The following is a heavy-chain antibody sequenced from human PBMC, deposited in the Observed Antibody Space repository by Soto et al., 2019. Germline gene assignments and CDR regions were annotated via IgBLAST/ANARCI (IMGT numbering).Heavy chain of an antibody. J-gene: IGHJ4*02. CDR1: GGSISSSNW. V-gene: IGHV4-4*02. CDR2: IYHSGST. D-gene: IGHD2-8*01. Sequence: ASETLSLTCAVSGGSISSSNWWSWVRQPPGKGLEWIGEIYHSGSTNYNPSLKSRVTISVDKSKNQFSLKLSSVTAADTAVYYCARSYCTNGVCYRPLDYWGQGTLVPVSS. CDR3: ARSYCTNGVCYRPLDY.